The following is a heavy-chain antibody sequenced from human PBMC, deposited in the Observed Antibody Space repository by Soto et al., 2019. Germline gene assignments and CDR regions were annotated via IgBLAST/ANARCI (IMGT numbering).Heavy chain of an antibody. CDR3: AKGVAGTSRWYFDL. CDR1: GFTFDDYA. CDR2: ISWNSGSI. J-gene: IGHJ2*01. D-gene: IGHD6-19*01. V-gene: IGHV3-9*01. Sequence: EVQLVESGGGLVQPGRSLRLSCAASGFTFDDYAMHWVRQAPGKGLEWVSGISWNSGSIGYADSVKGRFTISRDNAKNSLNLQMNSLRAEDTALYYCAKGVAGTSRWYFDLWGRGTLVTVSS.